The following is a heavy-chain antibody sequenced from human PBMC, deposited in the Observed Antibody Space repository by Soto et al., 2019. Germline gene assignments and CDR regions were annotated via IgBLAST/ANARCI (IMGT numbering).Heavy chain of an antibody. Sequence: SETLSLSCAVYCGSFSGYSWCWIRQPPGKGLEWIGEINHSGSANYNPSLESRLTISVDTSKNQFSLEVRSVTAADTAVYYCARAKGYGANSWLDSLGQGNLVTVS. V-gene: IGHV4-34*01. CDR2: INHSGSA. CDR3: ARAKGYGANSWLDS. CDR1: CGSFSGYS. D-gene: IGHD4-17*01. J-gene: IGHJ5*01.